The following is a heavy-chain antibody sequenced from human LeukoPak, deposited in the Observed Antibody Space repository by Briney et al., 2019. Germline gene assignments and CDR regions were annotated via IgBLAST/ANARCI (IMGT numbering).Heavy chain of an antibody. CDR1: GYTFTSYA. D-gene: IGHD3-22*01. J-gene: IGHJ4*02. CDR3: AREVDYYDSSGYYYSLDY. CDR2: INTNTGNP. V-gene: IGHV7-4-1*02. Sequence: AASVKVSCKASGYTFTSYAMNWVRQAPGQGLEWMGWINTNTGNPTYAQGFTGRFVFSLDTSVSTAYLQISSLKAEDTAVYYCAREVDYYDSSGYYYSLDYWGQGTLVTVSS.